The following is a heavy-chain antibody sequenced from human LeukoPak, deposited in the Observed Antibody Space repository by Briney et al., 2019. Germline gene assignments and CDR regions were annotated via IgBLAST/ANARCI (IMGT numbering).Heavy chain of an antibody. CDR1: GFPFNTYA. D-gene: IGHD3-10*01. CDR2: ISSNGDKT. V-gene: IGHV3-64*04. CDR3: ARASNPLWFLYYFDF. J-gene: IGHJ4*02. Sequence: SGGSLRLSCSASGFPFNTYAIHWVRQAPGKGLEYVAGISSNGDKTDFADSAKGRFTISRDNSKSTLFLQMNSLRAEERGVYYCARASNPLWFLYYFDFWGQGTLVTVSS.